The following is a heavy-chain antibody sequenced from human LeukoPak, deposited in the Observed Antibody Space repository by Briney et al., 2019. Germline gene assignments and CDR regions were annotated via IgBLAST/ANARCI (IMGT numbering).Heavy chain of an antibody. D-gene: IGHD3-22*01. CDR1: GGSISSYY. CDR3: ARGDDYDSSGYFDY. CDR2: IYYSGST. Sequence: SETLSLTCTVSGGSISSYYWSWIPQPPGKGLEWIGYIYYSGSTNYNPSLKSRVTISVDTSKNQFSLKLSSVTAADTAVYYCARGDDYDSSGYFDYWGQGTLVTVSS. J-gene: IGHJ4*02. V-gene: IGHV4-59*01.